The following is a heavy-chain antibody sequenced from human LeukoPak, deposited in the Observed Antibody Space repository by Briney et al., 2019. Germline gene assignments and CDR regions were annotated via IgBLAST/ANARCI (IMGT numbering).Heavy chain of an antibody. Sequence: GGSLRLSCAASGFTFSSYGMHWVRQAPGKGLEWVAVIWYDGSNKYYADSVKGRFTISRDNSKNTLYLQMNNLRAEDTAVYYCARNYYDSYYFDYWGQGTLVTVSS. CDR3: ARNYYDSYYFDY. D-gene: IGHD3-22*01. V-gene: IGHV3-33*01. CDR2: IWYDGSNK. J-gene: IGHJ4*02. CDR1: GFTFSSYG.